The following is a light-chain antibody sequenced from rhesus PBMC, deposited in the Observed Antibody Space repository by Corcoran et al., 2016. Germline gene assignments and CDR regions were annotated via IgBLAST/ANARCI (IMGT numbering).Light chain of an antibody. CDR1: QGMSNY. J-gene: IGKJ1*01. Sequence: DIQMTQSPSSLSASVGDTVTITCRASQGMSNYLAWYQQKPGKAPKPLIYYASNLESGVPSRFSDSGSGTDFTLTISRLQPEDYATYYSQQHNSYPRAFGQGTKGEIK. V-gene: IGKV1S14*01. CDR2: YAS. CDR3: QQHNSYPRA.